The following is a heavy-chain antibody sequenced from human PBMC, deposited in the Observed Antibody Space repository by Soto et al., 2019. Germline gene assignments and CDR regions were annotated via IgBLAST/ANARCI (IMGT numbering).Heavy chain of an antibody. D-gene: IGHD3-10*01. J-gene: IGHJ4*02. V-gene: IGHV5-51*01. CDR1: GYSFANSW. CDR2: IYTGDSHT. CDR3: GRGEGVAFRPAH. Sequence: GESLKISCKASGYSFANSWIGWVRQMPGKGLEWMGIIYTGDSHTRYSPGFQGQVTLSADKSIDTAYLQWSSLRASDTAMYYCGRGEGVAFRPAHRGEGTLVTVSS.